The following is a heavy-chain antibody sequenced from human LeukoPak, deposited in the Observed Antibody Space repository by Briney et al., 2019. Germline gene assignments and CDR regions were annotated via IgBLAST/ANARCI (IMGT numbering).Heavy chain of an antibody. CDR1: GFTFDDYG. CDR3: ARGIRFLEWLSGFDY. CDR2: INWNGGST. D-gene: IGHD3-3*01. V-gene: IGHV3-20*04. J-gene: IGHJ4*02. Sequence: GRSLRLSCAASGFTFDDYGMSWVRQVPGKGLEWVSGINWNGGSTGYADSVKGRFTISRDNAKNSLCLQMDSLRVEDTALYYCARGIRFLEWLSGFDYWGQGTLVTVSS.